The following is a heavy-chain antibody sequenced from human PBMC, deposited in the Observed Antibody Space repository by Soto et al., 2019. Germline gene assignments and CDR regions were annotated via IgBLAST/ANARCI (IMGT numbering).Heavy chain of an antibody. CDR1: GFTFSSYS. J-gene: IGHJ6*03. V-gene: IGHV3-48*01. CDR3: ARGAVVPAGTWTRYYYMDV. D-gene: IGHD2-2*01. Sequence: GGSLRLSCAASGFTFSSYSMNWVRQAPGKGLEWVSYISSSNSTIYYADYVKGRFTISRDNAKNSLYLQMNSLRAEDTAVYYCARGAVVPAGTWTRYYYMDVWGKGTTVTVSS. CDR2: ISSSNSTI.